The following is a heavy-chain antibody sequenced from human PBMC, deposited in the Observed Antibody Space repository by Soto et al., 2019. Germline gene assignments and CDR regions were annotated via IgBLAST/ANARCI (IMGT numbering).Heavy chain of an antibody. CDR3: AKDRQSSSWYLFDS. CDR2: TSGSGGST. Sequence: GGSLRLSCAASGFTFSSYAMSWVRQAPGKGLEWVSATSGSGGSTYYADSVKGRFTISRDNSKNTLYLQMNSLRAEDTAVYYCAKDRQSSSWYLFDSWGQGTMVTVYS. D-gene: IGHD6-13*01. J-gene: IGHJ4*02. V-gene: IGHV3-23*01. CDR1: GFTFSSYA.